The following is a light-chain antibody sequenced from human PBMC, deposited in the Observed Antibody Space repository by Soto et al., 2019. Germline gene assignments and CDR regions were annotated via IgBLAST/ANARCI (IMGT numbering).Light chain of an antibody. CDR2: DAS. V-gene: IGKV3-11*01. CDR3: QQRSDWPPG. CDR1: QSVRSS. Sequence: EIVLTQSPATLSLPPGKRATPSCRASQSVRSSLAWYQQQPGQAPRLLIYDASNRATGIPARFSGSGSGTDFTLTISSLEPEDFAVYYCQQRSDWPPGFGQGTRLEIK. J-gene: IGKJ5*01.